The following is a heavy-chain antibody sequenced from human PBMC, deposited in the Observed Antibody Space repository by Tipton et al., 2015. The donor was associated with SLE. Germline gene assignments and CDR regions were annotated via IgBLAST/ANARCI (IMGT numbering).Heavy chain of an antibody. D-gene: IGHD5-18*01. CDR3: ARSRYTYGYGFDY. CDR1: GYSFTSYW. V-gene: IGHV5-51*03. CDR2: IYPGDSDT. J-gene: IGHJ4*01. Sequence: QLVQSGAEVKKPGESLKISCKGSGYSFTSYWIGWVRQMPGKGLEWMGIIYPGDSDTRYSTSFQGQVTISADKSIDTAYLQWDSLRASDTAMYYCARSRYTYGYGFDYWGQGTLVTVAS.